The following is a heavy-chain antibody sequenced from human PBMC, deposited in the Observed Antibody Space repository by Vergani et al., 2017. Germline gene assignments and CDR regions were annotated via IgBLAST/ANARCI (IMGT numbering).Heavy chain of an antibody. CDR1: GFTFSSYD. CDR3: AKFVVVPAAIDY. V-gene: IGHV3-23*04. CDR2: ISGSGGST. Sequence: EVQLVESGGGLVQPGGSLRLSCAASGFTFSSYDMHWVRQATGKGLEWVSAISGSGGSTYYADSVKGRFTISRDNSKNTLYLQMNSLRAEDTAVYYCAKFVVVPAAIDYWGQGTLVTVSS. J-gene: IGHJ4*02. D-gene: IGHD2-2*02.